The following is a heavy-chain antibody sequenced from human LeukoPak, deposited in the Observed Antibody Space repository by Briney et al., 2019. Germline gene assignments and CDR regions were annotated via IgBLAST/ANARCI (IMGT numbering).Heavy chain of an antibody. CDR1: GFTFSSYS. J-gene: IGHJ4*02. CDR2: ISSSSSYK. CDR3: ARERGYGGNSGSDGY. V-gene: IGHV3-21*01. Sequence: GGSLRLSCAASGFTFSSYSMNWVRQAPGKGLEWVSSISSSSSYKYYADSVKGRFTISRDNAKNSLYLQMNSLRAEDTAVYYRARERGYGGNSGSDGYWGQGTLVTVSS. D-gene: IGHD4-23*01.